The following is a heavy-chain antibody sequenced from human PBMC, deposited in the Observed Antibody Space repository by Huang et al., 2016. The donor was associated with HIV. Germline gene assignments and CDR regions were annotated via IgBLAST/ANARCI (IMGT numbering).Heavy chain of an antibody. D-gene: IGHD6-13*01. CDR3: ARHREGIGGAGRWVWFDP. CDR2: IYYMVTT. CDR1: GGSISSDTSY. J-gene: IGHJ5*02. V-gene: IGHV4-39*01. Sequence: QVQLQESGPGLVKASETLSLACSVSGGSISSDTSYWGWIRQPPGAGLEWIGSIYYMVTTYYKPSLESGVTIAVDTSKNRFSLRWTSVTAADTAIYYCARHREGIGGAGRWVWFDPWGQGTRVSVSS.